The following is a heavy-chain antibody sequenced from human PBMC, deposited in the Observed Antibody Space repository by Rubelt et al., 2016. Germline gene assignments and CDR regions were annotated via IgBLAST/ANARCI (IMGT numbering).Heavy chain of an antibody. J-gene: IGHJ6*02. V-gene: IGHV3-33*01. CDR2: IWYDGSNK. CDR3: ARKVVPAAEYGMDV. CDR1: GFTFSSYG. D-gene: IGHD2-2*01. Sequence: QVQLVESGGGVVQPGRSLRLSCAASGFTFSSYGMHWVRQAPGKGLEWVAVIWYDGSNKYYADSVKGRFTNSRDNSKNTLYLQMNSLRAEDTAVYYCARKVVPAAEYGMDVWGQGTTVTVSS.